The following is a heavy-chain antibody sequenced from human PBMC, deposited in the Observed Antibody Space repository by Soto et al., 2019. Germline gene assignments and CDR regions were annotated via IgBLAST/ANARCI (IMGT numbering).Heavy chain of an antibody. D-gene: IGHD4-4*01. CDR3: ASRSNYYHHAMDV. J-gene: IGHJ6*02. Sequence: GGSLRLSCAASGFTVRSNYMTWVRQAPGKGLEWVSGFDSGGDTYYADSVKGRFTISRDNSKNTLYLQMNSLRAEDTAVYYCASRSNYYHHAMDVWGQGTTVTVSS. CDR1: GFTVRSNY. CDR2: FDSGGDT. V-gene: IGHV3-53*01.